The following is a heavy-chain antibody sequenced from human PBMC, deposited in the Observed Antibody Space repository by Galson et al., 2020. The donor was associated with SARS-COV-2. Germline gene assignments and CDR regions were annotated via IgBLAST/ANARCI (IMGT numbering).Heavy chain of an antibody. CDR2: ISWNSGSI. CDR1: GFTFDDYA. J-gene: IGHJ4*02. Sequence: SLKISCAASGFTFDDYAMHWVRQAPGKGLEWVSGISWNSGSIGYADSVKGRFTISRDNAKNSLYLQMNSLRAEDTALYYCAKDLHGYELKFDYWGQGTLVTVSS. V-gene: IGHV3-9*01. D-gene: IGHD2-2*01. CDR3: AKDLHGYELKFDY.